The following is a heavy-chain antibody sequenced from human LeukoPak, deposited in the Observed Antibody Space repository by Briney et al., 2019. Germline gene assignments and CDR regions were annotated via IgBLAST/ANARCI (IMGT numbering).Heavy chain of an antibody. V-gene: IGHV4-39*07. CDR2: IYYSGST. CDR1: GGSISSSNYY. D-gene: IGHD6-19*01. Sequence: SETLSLTCTVSGGSISSSNYYWGWIRQPPGKGMEWIGSIYYSGSTSYNPSLKSRVTISVDTSKNQFSLKLSSVTAADTAVYYCARNFSSGCFDYCGQGTLVTVSS. CDR3: ARNFSSGCFDY. J-gene: IGHJ4*02.